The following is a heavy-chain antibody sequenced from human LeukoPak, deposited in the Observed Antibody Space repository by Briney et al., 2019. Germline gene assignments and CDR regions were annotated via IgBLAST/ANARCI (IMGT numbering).Heavy chain of an antibody. Sequence: GGSLRLSCAASGLTLSSFGMHWVRQAPGKGLEWVAHIWYDGSNIYYADSVKGRFTVSRDNSKNTVYLQMNSLRAEDTAVYYCAKDFVDYDDSSGYPLHAFDIWGQGTTVTVSS. CDR3: AKDFVDYDDSSGYPLHAFDI. J-gene: IGHJ3*02. CDR2: IWYDGSNI. CDR1: GLTLSSFG. V-gene: IGHV3-33*06. D-gene: IGHD3-22*01.